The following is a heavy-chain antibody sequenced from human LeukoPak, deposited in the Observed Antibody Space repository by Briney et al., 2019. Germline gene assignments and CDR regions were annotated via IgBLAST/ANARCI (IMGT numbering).Heavy chain of an antibody. V-gene: IGHV3-72*01. Sequence: GGSLRLSCAASGFTFSDHYMDWVRQAPGKGLEWVGRTRNKANSYTTEYAASVKGRFTISRDDSKNSLYLQMNSLKTEDTAVYYCARIYYCSGGSCYGVDYWGQGTLVTVSS. J-gene: IGHJ4*02. D-gene: IGHD2-15*01. CDR3: ARIYYCSGGSCYGVDY. CDR1: GFTFSDHY. CDR2: TRNKANSYTT.